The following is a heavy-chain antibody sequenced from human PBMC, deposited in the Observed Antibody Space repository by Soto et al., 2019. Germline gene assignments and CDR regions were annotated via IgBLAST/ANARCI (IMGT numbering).Heavy chain of an antibody. Sequence: SETLSLTCTVSGASISGFYWSWIRKSAGKGLEWIGRIYATGTTDYNPSLKSRVMMSVDTSKKQFSLKLRSVTAADTAVYYCVRDGTKTLRDWFDPWGQGIAVTVSS. J-gene: IGHJ5*02. CDR2: IYATGTT. D-gene: IGHD1-1*01. CDR3: VRDGTKTLRDWFDP. CDR1: GASISGFY. V-gene: IGHV4-4*07.